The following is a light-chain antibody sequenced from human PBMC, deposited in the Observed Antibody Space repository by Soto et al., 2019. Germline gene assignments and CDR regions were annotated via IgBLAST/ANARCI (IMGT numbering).Light chain of an antibody. CDR1: QIISSNY. J-gene: IGKJ4*01. CDR3: QQYGGSPLLT. Sequence: EIVLTQSPGTLSLSPGERATLSCRASQIISSNYVAWYQLKPCQAPRLLIYGASSRATGIPDRFSGSGSGTDFTLTISRLEPEDFAVYSCQQYGGSPLLTFGGGTKVEIK. V-gene: IGKV3-20*01. CDR2: GAS.